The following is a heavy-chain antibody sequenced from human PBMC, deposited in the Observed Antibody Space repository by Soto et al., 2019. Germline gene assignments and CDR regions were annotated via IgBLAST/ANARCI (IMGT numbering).Heavy chain of an antibody. CDR1: GGSFSGYY. CDR2: VNHSGST. Sequence: TLEILSLTCAVHGGSFSGYYWDWIRQPPGKGLEWIGEVNHSGSTNYNPSLKSRVTISVDTSKNQFSLKLSSVTAADTAVYYCARVWGGAFDIWGQGTMVTVSS. CDR3: ARVWGGAFDI. V-gene: IGHV4-34*01. J-gene: IGHJ3*02. D-gene: IGHD3-10*01.